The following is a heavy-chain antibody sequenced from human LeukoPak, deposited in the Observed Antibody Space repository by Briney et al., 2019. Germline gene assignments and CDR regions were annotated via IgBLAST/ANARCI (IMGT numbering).Heavy chain of an antibody. CDR1: GFTFSSYS. V-gene: IGHV3-21*01. J-gene: IGHJ4*02. CDR2: ISSSSSYI. D-gene: IGHD6-6*01. Sequence: PGGSLRLSCAASGFTFSSYSMNWVRQAPGKGLEWVSSISSSSSYIYYADSVKGRFTISRDNAKNSLYLQMNSLRAEDTAVYYCARARAGSSPGFDYWGQGTLVTVSS. CDR3: ARARAGSSPGFDY.